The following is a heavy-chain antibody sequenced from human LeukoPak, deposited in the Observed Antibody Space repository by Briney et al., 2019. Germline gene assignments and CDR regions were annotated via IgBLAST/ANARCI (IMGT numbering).Heavy chain of an antibody. J-gene: IGHJ5*02. CDR1: GGTFSSYA. CDR2: IIPIFGTA. D-gene: IGHD5-24*01. Sequence: ASVKVSCKASGGTFSSYAISWVRQAPGQGLEWMGGIIPIFGTANYAQKFQGRVTITADESTSTACMELSSLRSEDTAVYYCARDNSVRDEAWWFNPWGQGTLVTVSS. V-gene: IGHV1-69*13. CDR3: ARDNSVRDEAWWFNP.